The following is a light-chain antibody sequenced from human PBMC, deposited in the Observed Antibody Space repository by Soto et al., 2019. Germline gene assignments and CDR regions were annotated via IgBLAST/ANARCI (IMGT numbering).Light chain of an antibody. Sequence: TGTSSDVGGYNYVSWYQQHPGKAPKLMIYEVSKRPSGVPDRFSGSKSGNTASLTVSGLQAEDEADYYCSSYAGSNNLVFGGGTQLTVL. V-gene: IGLV2-8*01. CDR1: SSDVGGYNY. CDR3: SSYAGSNNLV. CDR2: EVS. J-gene: IGLJ3*02.